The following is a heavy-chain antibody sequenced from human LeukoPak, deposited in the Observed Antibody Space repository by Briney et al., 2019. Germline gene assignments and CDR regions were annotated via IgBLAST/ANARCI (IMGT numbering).Heavy chain of an antibody. Sequence: GGSLRLSCAASGLTFSSYAMSWVREAPGKGLEWVSAISGSGGSTYYADSVKGRFTISRDNSKNTLYLQMNSLRAEDTAVYYCAKSGLRYFDWLLSFDYWGQGTLVTVSS. V-gene: IGHV3-23*01. D-gene: IGHD3-9*01. CDR2: ISGSGGST. CDR3: AKSGLRYFDWLLSFDY. CDR1: GLTFSSYA. J-gene: IGHJ4*02.